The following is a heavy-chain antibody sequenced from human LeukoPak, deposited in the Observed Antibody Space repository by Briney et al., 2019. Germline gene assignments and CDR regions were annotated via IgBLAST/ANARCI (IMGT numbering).Heavy chain of an antibody. J-gene: IGHJ6*03. D-gene: IGHD2-15*01. V-gene: IGHV1-8*03. CDR2: MNPNSGNT. CDR1: GYTFTSYD. Sequence: ASVKVSCKASGYTFTSYDINWVRQATGQGLEWMGWMNPNSGNTGYAQRFQGRVTITRNTSISTAYMELSSLRSEDTAVYYCARGRGGYCSGGSCSTRDYYYYMDVWGKGTTVTVSS. CDR3: ARGRGGYCSGGSCSTRDYYYYMDV.